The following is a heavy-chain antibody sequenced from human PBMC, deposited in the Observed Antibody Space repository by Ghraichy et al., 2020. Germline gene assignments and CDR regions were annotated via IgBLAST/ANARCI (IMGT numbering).Heavy chain of an antibody. CDR2: IYYIGNP. Sequence: SETLSLTCTVSGDSISSSYWSWIRQPPGRGLEWICHIYYIGNPNYNPSLKSRVTISIDTSKNQFSLNLRSVTAADTAVYYCARTPSRVGATGLDYWGQGPLVTV. V-gene: IGHV4-59*01. CDR1: GDSISSSY. J-gene: IGHJ4*01. CDR3: ARTPSRVGATGLDY. D-gene: IGHD1-26*01.